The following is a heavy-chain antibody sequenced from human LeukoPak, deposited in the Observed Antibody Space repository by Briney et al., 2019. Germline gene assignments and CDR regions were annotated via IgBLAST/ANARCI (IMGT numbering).Heavy chain of an antibody. Sequence: GESLKISCKGSGYNVTTYWIAWVRQMPGKGLEWMGIIYPDDSDTRNSPSFQGQVTISADKSISTAYLQWRSLKASVTGMYYCAMASIVAGNSNAFDIWGQGTMVTVSS. V-gene: IGHV5-51*01. CDR3: AMASIVAGNSNAFDI. J-gene: IGHJ3*02. CDR2: IYPDDSDT. CDR1: GYNVTTYW. D-gene: IGHD5-12*01.